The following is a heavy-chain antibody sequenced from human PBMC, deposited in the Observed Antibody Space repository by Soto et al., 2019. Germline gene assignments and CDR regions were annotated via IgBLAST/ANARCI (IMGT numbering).Heavy chain of an antibody. V-gene: IGHV3-64D*08. CDR3: VKDRGWELRLYYFDY. J-gene: IGHJ4*02. D-gene: IGHD1-26*01. CDR2: ISSNGGST. CDR1: GFTFSSYA. Sequence: GGSLRLSCSASGFTFSSYAMHWVRQAPGKGLEYVSAISSNGGSTYYADSVKGRFAISRDNSKNTLYLQMSSLRAEDTAVYYCVKDRGWELRLYYFDYWGQGTLVTVSS.